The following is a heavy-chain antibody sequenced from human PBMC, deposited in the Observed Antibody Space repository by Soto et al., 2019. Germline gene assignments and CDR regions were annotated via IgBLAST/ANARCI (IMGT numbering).Heavy chain of an antibody. J-gene: IGHJ4*02. CDR1: GGSVSSGSYY. D-gene: IGHD6-13*01. CDR3: ARENSLGYPDYYFDY. Sequence: LSLTCTVSGGSVSSGSYYWSWIRQPPGKGLEWIGYIYYSGSTNYNPSLKSRVTISVDTSKNQFSLKLSSVTAADTAVYYCARENSLGYPDYYFDYWGQGTLVTVSS. V-gene: IGHV4-61*01. CDR2: IYYSGST.